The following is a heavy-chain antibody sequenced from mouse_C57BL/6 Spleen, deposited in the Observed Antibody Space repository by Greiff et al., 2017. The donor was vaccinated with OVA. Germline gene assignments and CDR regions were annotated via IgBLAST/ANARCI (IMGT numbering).Heavy chain of an antibody. CDR3: ARQGPHGYYWYFDV. V-gene: IGHV5-15*04. CDR2: ISNLAYSI. Sequence: EVKLVESGGGLVQPGGSLKLSCAASGFTFSDYGMAWVRQAPRKGPEWVAFISNLAYSIYYADTVTGRFTISRENAKNTLYLEMSSLRSEDTAKYYCARQGPHGYYWYFDVWGTGTTVTVSS. J-gene: IGHJ1*03. CDR1: GFTFSDYG. D-gene: IGHD2-2*01.